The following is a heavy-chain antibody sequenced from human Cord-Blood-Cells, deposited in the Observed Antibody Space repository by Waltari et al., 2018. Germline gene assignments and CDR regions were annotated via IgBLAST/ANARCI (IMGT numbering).Heavy chain of an antibody. CDR2: INPSDGST. Sequence: QVQLVQSGAEVKKPGASVKVSCKASGYTFTSYYMHWVRQAPGQGLEWMGIINPSDGSTSYARKFQGRGTMTRDTSTSTVYMELSSLRSEDTAVYYCARGGGSNAFDIWGQGTMVTVSS. CDR1: GYTFTSYY. V-gene: IGHV1-46*01. D-gene: IGHD3-16*01. CDR3: ARGGGSNAFDI. J-gene: IGHJ3*02.